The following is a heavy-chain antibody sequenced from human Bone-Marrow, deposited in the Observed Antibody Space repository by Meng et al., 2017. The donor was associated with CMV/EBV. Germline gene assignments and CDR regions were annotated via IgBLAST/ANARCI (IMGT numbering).Heavy chain of an antibody. CDR2: INPNSGGT. J-gene: IGHJ4*02. CDR1: GYTFTGYY. Sequence: GESLKISCKASGYTFTGYYMHWVRQAPGQGLEWMGWINPNSGGTNYAQKFQGRVTMTRDTSISTAYMELSRLRSDDTAVYYCASAGYCTNGVCYSDYWGQGTLVTVSS. CDR3: ASAGYCTNGVCYSDY. D-gene: IGHD2-8*01. V-gene: IGHV1-2*02.